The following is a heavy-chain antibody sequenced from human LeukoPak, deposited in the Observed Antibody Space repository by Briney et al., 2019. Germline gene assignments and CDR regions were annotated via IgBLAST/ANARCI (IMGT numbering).Heavy chain of an antibody. V-gene: IGHV4-59*10. D-gene: IGHD2-21*01. Sequence: SETLSLTCAVYGGSFSGYYWSWIRQPPGKGLEWIGRIYTSGSTNYNPSLKSRATMSIDTSRNQFSLRLSSVTAADTAVYYCARSLIPPTYWYFDSWGQGTLVTVSS. CDR2: IYTSGST. CDR3: ARSLIPPTYWYFDS. J-gene: IGHJ4*02. CDR1: GGSFSGYY.